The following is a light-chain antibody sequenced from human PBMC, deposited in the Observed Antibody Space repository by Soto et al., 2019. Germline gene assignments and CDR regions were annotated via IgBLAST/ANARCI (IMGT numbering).Light chain of an antibody. CDR1: QSISSW. V-gene: IGKV1-5*03. CDR3: QQYNSYSRA. CDR2: KAS. Sequence: DIQMTQSPSTLSASVGDRVTITCRASQSISSWLAWYQQKPGKAPKLLIYKASSLESGVPSRFSGSGSGTEYTLTISGEQPDECANYSCQQYNSYSRACGQGTKVDIK. J-gene: IGKJ1*01.